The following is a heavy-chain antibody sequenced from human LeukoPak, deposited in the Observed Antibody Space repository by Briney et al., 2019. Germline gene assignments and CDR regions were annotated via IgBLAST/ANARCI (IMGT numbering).Heavy chain of an antibody. CDR1: GGSISSSSYY. D-gene: IGHD5-18*01. CDR3: ARGVSGYSYGGRLDYYYMDV. V-gene: IGHV4-61*02. J-gene: IGHJ6*03. Sequence: SETLSLTCTVSGGSISSSSYYWSWIRQPAGKGLEWIGRIYTRGSTNYNPSLKSRVTISLDTSKSQFSLKLSSVTAADTAVYYCARGVSGYSYGGRLDYYYMDVWGKGTTVTVSS. CDR2: IYTRGST.